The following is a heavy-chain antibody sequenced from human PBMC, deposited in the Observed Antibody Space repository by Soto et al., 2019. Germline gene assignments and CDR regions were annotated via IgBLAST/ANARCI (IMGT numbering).Heavy chain of an antibody. CDR3: ARDQPGYSYGYGLGY. Sequence: GGSLRLSCAASGLTFRSYWMHWVRQAPGKGLVWVSRINTDGSVAMYVDSVKGRFTISRDNAKNTLYLHMNSLRAEDTAVYYCARDQPGYSYGYGLGYWGQGTLVPVSS. D-gene: IGHD5-18*01. V-gene: IGHV3-74*03. CDR2: INTDGSVA. J-gene: IGHJ4*02. CDR1: GLTFRSYW.